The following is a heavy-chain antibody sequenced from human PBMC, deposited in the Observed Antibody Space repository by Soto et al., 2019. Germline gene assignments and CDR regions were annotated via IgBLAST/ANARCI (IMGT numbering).Heavy chain of an antibody. Sequence: EVQLVESGGALVQPGGSLRLSCAGSGFTFGRHWMNWVRQAPGKGLEWVANINEDGRQKGYVESVKGRFTISRDNARNSLYLQMNSLRADDTAMYYCAKDQHWGQGTLVTVST. CDR2: INEDGRQK. V-gene: IGHV3-7*05. CDR1: GFTFGRHW. CDR3: AKDQH. J-gene: IGHJ1*01.